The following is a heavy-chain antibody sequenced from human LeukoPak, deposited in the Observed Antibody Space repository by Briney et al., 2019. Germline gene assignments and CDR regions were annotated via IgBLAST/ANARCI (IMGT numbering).Heavy chain of an antibody. CDR1: GGSISSGGYS. CDR2: IYHSGST. V-gene: IGHV4-30-2*01. CDR3: ARRYGDYGEYYFDY. Sequence: SETLSLTCAVSGGSISSGGYSWSWIRQPPGKGLEWIGYIYHSGSTYYNPSLKSRVTISVDRSKNQFSLKLSSVTAADAAVYYRARRYGDYGEYYFDYWGQGTLVTVSS. D-gene: IGHD4-17*01. J-gene: IGHJ4*02.